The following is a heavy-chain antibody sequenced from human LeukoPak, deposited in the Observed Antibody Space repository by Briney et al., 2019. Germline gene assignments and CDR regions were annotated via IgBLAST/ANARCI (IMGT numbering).Heavy chain of an antibody. J-gene: IGHJ6*03. CDR1: GGSFSGYY. D-gene: IGHD6-6*01. V-gene: IGHV4-34*01. CDR2: INHSGST. Sequence: SETLSLTCAVYGGSFSGYYWSWIRQPPGKGLEWIGEINHSGSTNYNPSLKSRVTISVDTSKNQFSLKLSSVTAADTAVYYCARGASSSAGVYYYYYYMDVWGKGTTVTVSS. CDR3: ARGASSSAGVYYYYYYMDV.